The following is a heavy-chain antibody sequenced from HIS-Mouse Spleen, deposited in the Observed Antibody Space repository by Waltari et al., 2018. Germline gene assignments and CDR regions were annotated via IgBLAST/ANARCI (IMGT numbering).Heavy chain of an antibody. CDR2: INYSGST. D-gene: IGHD1-1*01. V-gene: IGHV4-39*07. J-gene: IGHJ4*02. CDR1: GGSISSSSYY. CDR3: ARDPRWNDGIDY. Sequence: LVKPSETLSLTCTVSGGSISSSSYYWGWIRQPPGKGLEWIGSINYSGSTYYNPSLKSRVTISVDTSKNQFSLKLSSVTAADTAVYYCARDPRWNDGIDYWGQGTLVTVSS.